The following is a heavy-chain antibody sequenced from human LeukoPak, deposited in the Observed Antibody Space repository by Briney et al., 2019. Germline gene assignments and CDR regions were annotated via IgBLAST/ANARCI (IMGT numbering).Heavy chain of an antibody. CDR3: ARDFGSWLE. J-gene: IGHJ4*02. D-gene: IGHD6-13*01. Sequence: PGGSLRLSCAASGFTFSSYWMSWVRQAPGKGPEWVANIREDGGEKYSVDSVKGRFTISRDNAMNSLYLEMNSLRAEDTAVYYCARDFGSWLEWGQGTLVTVSS. CDR1: GFTFSSYW. CDR2: IREDGGEK. V-gene: IGHV3-7*01.